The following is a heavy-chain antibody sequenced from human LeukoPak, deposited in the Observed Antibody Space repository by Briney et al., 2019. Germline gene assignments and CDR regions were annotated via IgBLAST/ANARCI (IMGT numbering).Heavy chain of an antibody. J-gene: IGHJ6*03. Sequence: GRCLSPACTLAAPSLGIAGMDSVRHAPAGWLEWVGRVKTKIEGATTNYATAAKPRFKITREDSKNGLFLELDRLKSDDTAMYYCTTEFKELGSFFYFYYMDVWGKGTTVTISS. CDR3: TTEFKELGSFFYFYYMDV. V-gene: IGHV3-15*01. CDR2: VKTKIEGATT. CDR1: APSLGIAG. D-gene: IGHD3-10*01.